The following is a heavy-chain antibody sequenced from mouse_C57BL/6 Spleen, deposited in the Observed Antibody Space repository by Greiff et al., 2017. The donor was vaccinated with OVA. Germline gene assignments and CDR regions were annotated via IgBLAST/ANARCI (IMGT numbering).Heavy chain of an antibody. V-gene: IGHV3-6*01. CDR3: AREDYYGNYGAY. J-gene: IGHJ3*01. CDR1: GYSITSGYY. CDR2: ISYDGSN. D-gene: IGHD2-1*01. Sequence: EVKLQESGPGLVKPSQSLSLTCSVTGYSITSGYYWNWIRQFPGNKLEWMGYISYDGSNNYNPSLKNRISITRDTSKNQFFLKLNSVTTEDTATYYCAREDYYGNYGAYWGQGTLVTVSA.